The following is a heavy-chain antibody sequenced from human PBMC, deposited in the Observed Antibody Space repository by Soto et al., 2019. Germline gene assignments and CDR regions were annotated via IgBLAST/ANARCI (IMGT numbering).Heavy chain of an antibody. CDR3: ARQDCSGGSCYSDDAFDI. D-gene: IGHD2-15*01. CDR2: IYPGDSDT. J-gene: IGHJ3*02. V-gene: IGHV5-51*01. CDR1: GYSFTSYW. Sequence: GESLKISCKGSGYSFTSYWIGWVRQMPGKGLEWMGIIYPGDSDTRYSPSFQGQVTISADKSISTAYLQWSSLKASDTAMYYCARQDCSGGSCYSDDAFDIWGQGTMVTVSS.